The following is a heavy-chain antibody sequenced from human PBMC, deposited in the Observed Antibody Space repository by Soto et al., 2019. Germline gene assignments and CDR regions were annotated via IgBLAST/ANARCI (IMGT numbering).Heavy chain of an antibody. CDR1: GGTFSSYA. D-gene: IGHD2-2*01. J-gene: IGHJ4*02. Sequence: QVQLVQSGAEVKKPGSSVKVSCKASGGTFSSYAISWVRQAPGQGLEWMGGIIPIFGTAHYAQKFQGRVTITADAATSAAYMELSSLRSEDTAVYYCAREGGDEDCSSTSGYFDYWGQGTLVTVSS. CDR2: IIPIFGTA. V-gene: IGHV1-69*01. CDR3: AREGGDEDCSSTSGYFDY.